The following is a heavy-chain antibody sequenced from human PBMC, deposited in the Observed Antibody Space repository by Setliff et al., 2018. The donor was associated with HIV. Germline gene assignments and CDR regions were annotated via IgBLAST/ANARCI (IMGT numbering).Heavy chain of an antibody. CDR3: ARGKTWLRFLDY. J-gene: IGHJ4*02. V-gene: IGHV1-18*01. Sequence: SVKVSCKASGYTFNNYGISWVRQAPGQGLEWMGWINTHSGYTNYAQNVQGRVTVTMDTSTSTAYMELRSLKSDDTAVYYCARGKTWLRFLDYWGRGTRVTVSS. D-gene: IGHD5-12*01. CDR2: INTHSGYT. CDR1: GYTFNNYG.